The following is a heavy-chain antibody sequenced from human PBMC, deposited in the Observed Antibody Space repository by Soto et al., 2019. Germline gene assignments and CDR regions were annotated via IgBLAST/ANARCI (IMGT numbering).Heavy chain of an antibody. D-gene: IGHD6-13*01. CDR2: IGGSGRNT. Sequence: VQLLESGGGLAQPGGPLRLSCAASGFMFSKSGMTWVRQAPGKGLESVAHIGGSGRNTYYTDSVKGRFTISRDNSKNTLFLQMNSPRDEDTAIYYCAKDGLSDSPSAIDYWGRGTRVTVSS. CDR1: GFMFSKSG. V-gene: IGHV3-23*01. CDR3: AKDGLSDSPSAIDY. J-gene: IGHJ4*02.